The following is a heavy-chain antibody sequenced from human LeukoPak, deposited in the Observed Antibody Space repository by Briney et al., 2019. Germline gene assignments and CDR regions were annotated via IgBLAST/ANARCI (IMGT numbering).Heavy chain of an antibody. J-gene: IGHJ4*02. CDR3: ARSPDSGYYDSFDY. V-gene: IGHV1-2*02. CDR1: GYTFTGYY. D-gene: IGHD5-12*01. CDR2: INPNSGGT. Sequence: ASVKVSCKASGYTFTGYYMHWVRQAPGQGLGWMGWINPNSGGTNYAQKFQGRVTMTRDTSISTAYMELSRLRSDDTAVYYCARSPDSGYYDSFDYWGQGTLVTVFS.